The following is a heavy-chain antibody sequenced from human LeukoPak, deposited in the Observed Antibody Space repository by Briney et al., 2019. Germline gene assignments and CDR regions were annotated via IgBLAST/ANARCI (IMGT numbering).Heavy chain of an antibody. D-gene: IGHD1-1*01. Sequence: GGSLRLSCAASGFTFSSYAMSWVRQAPGQGLVWVSRIDGDARTIDYADSVKGRFIISRDNAKNTLYLQMNSLRPEDTAVYYCATAGAFYFQNWGQGTLVTVSS. CDR3: ATAGAFYFQN. J-gene: IGHJ4*02. CDR2: IDGDARTI. V-gene: IGHV3-74*01. CDR1: GFTFSSYA.